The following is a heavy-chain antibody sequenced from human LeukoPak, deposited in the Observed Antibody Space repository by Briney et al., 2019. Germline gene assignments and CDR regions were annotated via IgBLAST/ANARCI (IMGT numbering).Heavy chain of an antibody. CDR3: GRLAHNAWYAIDF. CDR2: ILPDGSQK. D-gene: IGHD2-2*01. V-gene: IGHV3-7*01. J-gene: IGHJ4*02. CDR1: GFTFSSYA. Sequence: GRSLRLSCAASGFTFSSYAMHWVRQAPGKGLEWLANILPDGSQKYYVDSVKGRFTISRDNPKNSLYLQINNLRAEDTAVYYCGRLAHNAWYAIDFWGQGTLVTVSS.